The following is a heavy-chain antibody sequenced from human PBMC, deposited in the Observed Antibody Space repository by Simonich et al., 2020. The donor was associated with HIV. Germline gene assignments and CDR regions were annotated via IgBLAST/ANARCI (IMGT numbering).Heavy chain of an antibody. CDR1: GFTFDDYA. J-gene: IGHJ4*02. CDR3: AKDRYSSSSGSFDY. Sequence: EVQLVESGGGLVQPGRSLRLSCAASGFTFDDYAMHWVRQAQGEGLEWVSVISWNSGSIGYADSVNGRFTISRDNAKNSLYLQMNSLRAEDMALYYCAKDRYSSSSGSFDYWGQGTLVTVSS. CDR2: ISWNSGSI. D-gene: IGHD6-6*01. V-gene: IGHV3-9*03.